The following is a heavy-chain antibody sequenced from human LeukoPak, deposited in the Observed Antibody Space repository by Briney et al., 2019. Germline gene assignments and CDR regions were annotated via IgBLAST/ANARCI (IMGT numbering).Heavy chain of an antibody. V-gene: IGHV4-31*03. CDR1: GGSISSGGYY. D-gene: IGHD3-22*01. CDR3: AGDSSSYFMN. CDR2: IYYSGST. J-gene: IGHJ4*02. Sequence: SQTLSLTCTVSGGSISSGGYYWSWIRQHPGKGLEWIGYIYYSGSTYYNPSLKSRVTISVDTSKNQFSLKLSSVTAADTAVYYCAGDSSSYFMNWGQGTLVTVSS.